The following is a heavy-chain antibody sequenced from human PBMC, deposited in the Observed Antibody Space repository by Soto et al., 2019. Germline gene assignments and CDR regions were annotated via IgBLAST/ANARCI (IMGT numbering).Heavy chain of an antibody. Sequence: EVQVVESGGGSVQPGGSLRLSCTASGFTFRHYWMHWVRQAPGKGLVWVSRITTDGSGTDYADSVKGRFTIYRDNAKNTVYLQINSLRAEDTAVYYCAREGESGWYFDLWGRGTLVTVSS. D-gene: IGHD3-10*01. CDR1: GFTFRHYW. CDR2: ITTDGSGT. J-gene: IGHJ2*01. CDR3: AREGESGWYFDL. V-gene: IGHV3-74*01.